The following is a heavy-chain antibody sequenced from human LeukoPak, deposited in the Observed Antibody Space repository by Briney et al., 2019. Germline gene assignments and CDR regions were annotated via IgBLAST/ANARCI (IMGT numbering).Heavy chain of an antibody. V-gene: IGHV4-34*01. J-gene: IGHJ6*03. Sequence: PSETLSLTCAVYGGSFSGYYWSWIRQPPGKGLEWIGEINHSGSTNYNPSLKSRVTISVDTSKNQFSLKLSSVTAADTAVYYCEGPVVVPAARYYYYYYMDVWGKGTTVTVSS. CDR3: EGPVVVPAARYYYYYYMDV. D-gene: IGHD2-2*01. CDR1: GGSFSGYY. CDR2: INHSGST.